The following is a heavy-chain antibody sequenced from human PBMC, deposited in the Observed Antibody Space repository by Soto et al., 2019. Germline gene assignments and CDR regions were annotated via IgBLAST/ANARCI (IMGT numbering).Heavy chain of an antibody. D-gene: IGHD1-7*01. CDR3: ARDKGTTGYYYGMDV. Sequence: ASVKVSCKXSGYTFTGYYMHWVRQAPGQGLEWMGWINPNSGGTNYAQKFQGWVTMTRDTSISTAYMELSRLRSDDTAVYYCARDKGTTGYYYGMDVWGQGTTVTVSS. V-gene: IGHV1-2*04. J-gene: IGHJ6*02. CDR2: INPNSGGT. CDR1: GYTFTGYY.